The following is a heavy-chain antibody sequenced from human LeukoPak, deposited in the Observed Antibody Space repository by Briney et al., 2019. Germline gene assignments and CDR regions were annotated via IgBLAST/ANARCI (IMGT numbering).Heavy chain of an antibody. D-gene: IGHD6-13*01. CDR2: IYYSGST. V-gene: IGHV4-39*07. Sequence: PSETLSLTCTVSGGSISSSSYYWGWIRQPPGKGLEWIGSIYYSGSTYYNPSLKSRVTISVDTSKNQFSLKLSSVTAADTAVYYCARGHSFSSSWSRGALAIWGQGTMVTVSS. CDR3: ARGHSFSSSWSRGALAI. CDR1: GGSISSSSYY. J-gene: IGHJ3*02.